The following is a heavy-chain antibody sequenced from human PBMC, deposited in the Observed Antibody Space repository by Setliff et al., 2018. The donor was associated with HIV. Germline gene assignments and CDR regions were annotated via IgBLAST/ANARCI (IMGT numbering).Heavy chain of an antibody. V-gene: IGHV4-59*08. J-gene: IGHJ3*02. CDR1: GGSIVRYY. CDR2: IYYSGST. Sequence: SETLSLTCTVSGGSIVRYYRTWIRQPPGKGLEWIGYIYYSGSTNYNPSLKSRVIISVDTSKMQFSLKLRSVTAADTAMYYCARLLQGGNYAFDIWGRGTMVTVSS. D-gene: IGHD2-21*02. CDR3: ARLLQGGNYAFDI.